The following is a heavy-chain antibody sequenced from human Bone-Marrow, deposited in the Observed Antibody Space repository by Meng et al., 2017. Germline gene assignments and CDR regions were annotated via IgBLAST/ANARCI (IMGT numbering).Heavy chain of an antibody. Sequence: VQWGCSGGGLVKRGGSLSPSCVASGFSFTDAWMGWVRQAPGKGLEWVGRIKSNSDGGTTDYAAPVKGRFTISRDDSKNTLYLQMNSLITEDTAVYFCATGAAAADHWGQGTLVTVSS. J-gene: IGHJ4*02. CDR2: IKSNSDGGTT. D-gene: IGHD6-13*01. V-gene: IGHV3-15*01. CDR1: GFSFTDAW. CDR3: ATGAAAADH.